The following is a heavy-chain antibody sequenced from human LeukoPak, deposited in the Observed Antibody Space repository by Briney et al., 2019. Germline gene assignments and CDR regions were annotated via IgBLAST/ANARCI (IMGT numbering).Heavy chain of an antibody. CDR1: GGSISSGSYY. Sequence: SQTLSLTCTVSGGSISSGSYYWSWIRQPAGKGLEWIGRIYTSGSTNYNPSLKSRVIISVDTSKNQFSLKLSSVTAADTAVYYCARHKMVRGIGYYYMDVWGKGTTVTISS. CDR3: ARHKMVRGIGYYYMDV. J-gene: IGHJ6*03. CDR2: IYTSGST. D-gene: IGHD3-10*01. V-gene: IGHV4-61*02.